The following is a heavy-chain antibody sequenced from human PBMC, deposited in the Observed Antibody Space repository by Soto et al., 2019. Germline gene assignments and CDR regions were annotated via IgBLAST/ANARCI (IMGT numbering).Heavy chain of an antibody. D-gene: IGHD2-15*01. V-gene: IGHV3-15*01. Sequence: GGSLRLSCAASGFTFSDAWMSWFRQAPGKGLEWVGRIKSKTDGGTTDYAAPVKGRFTISRDDSKNTLYLQMNSLKTEDTAVYYCTTDVPLVDDAFDIWGQGTMVTVSS. CDR2: IKSKTDGGTT. CDR3: TTDVPLVDDAFDI. J-gene: IGHJ3*02. CDR1: GFTFSDAW.